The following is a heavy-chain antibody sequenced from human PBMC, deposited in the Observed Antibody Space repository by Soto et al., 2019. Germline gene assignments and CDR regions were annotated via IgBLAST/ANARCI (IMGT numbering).Heavy chain of an antibody. J-gene: IGHJ4*02. V-gene: IGHV3-74*01. CDR3: ARSRYFGELLHFDY. CDR1: GFTFTSYW. CDR2: VNSEGSST. D-gene: IGHD3-10*01. Sequence: EVQLVQSGGGLIQPGGSLRLSCAASGFTFTSYWMHWVRQPPGKGLVWVSRVNSEGSSTTYADSVKGRFTISRDNAKNTLSLQMNSLRAEDTAVYYCARSRYFGELLHFDYWGQGSLVTVSS.